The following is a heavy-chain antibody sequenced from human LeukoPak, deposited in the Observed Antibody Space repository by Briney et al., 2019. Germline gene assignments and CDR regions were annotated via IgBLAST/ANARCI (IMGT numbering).Heavy chain of an antibody. D-gene: IGHD2-2*01. V-gene: IGHV3-48*01. J-gene: IGHJ5*02. CDR3: AKGGVVPAAMVLNWFDP. CDR1: GFTLSNYN. CDR2: IDGSSGAI. Sequence: GGSLRLSCAASGFTLSNYNMNWFRQAPGKGLEWVSYIDGSSGAIYYADSVKGRFTISRDNSKNTLYLQMNSLRAEDTAVYYCAKGGVVPAAMVLNWFDPWGQGTLVTVSS.